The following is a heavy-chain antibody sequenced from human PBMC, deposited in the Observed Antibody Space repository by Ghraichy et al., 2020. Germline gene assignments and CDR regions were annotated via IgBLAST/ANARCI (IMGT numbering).Heavy chain of an antibody. J-gene: IGHJ5*02. CDR2: MTYVGST. Sequence: SETLSLTCTFSGDSIATTTYYWGWIRQSPGKGLEWIGSMTYVGSTYHSPSLGSRVVMSIDTPNNQFSLTLLSVTASDTAVYFCARLQRRNGDYISLFDPWGPGILVTV. D-gene: IGHD4-17*01. CDR1: GDSIATTTYY. CDR3: ARLQRRNGDYISLFDP. V-gene: IGHV4-39*01.